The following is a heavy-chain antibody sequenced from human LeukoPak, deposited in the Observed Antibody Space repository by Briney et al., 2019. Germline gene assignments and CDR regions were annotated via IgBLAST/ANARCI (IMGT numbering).Heavy chain of an antibody. CDR2: ISSSGSTI. J-gene: IGHJ6*02. CDR1: GFTFSDYY. CDR3: VRPQPHHRAPNSLYYYGMDV. Sequence: GGSLRLSCAASGFTFSDYYMRWIRQAPGKGLEWVSYISSSGSTIYYADSAKGRFTISRDNAKNSLYLQMNSLRAEDTAVYYCVRPQPHHRAPNSLYYYGMDVWGQGTAVTVSS. V-gene: IGHV3-11*01. D-gene: IGHD4-23*01.